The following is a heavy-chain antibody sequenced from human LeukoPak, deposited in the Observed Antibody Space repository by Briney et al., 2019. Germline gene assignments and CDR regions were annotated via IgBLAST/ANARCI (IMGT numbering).Heavy chain of an antibody. V-gene: IGHV3-23*01. Sequence: GSLRLSCVASGFTFSSYAMSWVRQAPGKGLEWVSAISGSGGSTYYADSVKGRFTISRDNSKNMLYLQMNSLRAEDTAVYYCAKDDFQADLVIDIWGQGTMVTVSS. D-gene: IGHD3-22*01. CDR1: GFTFSSYA. CDR2: ISGSGGST. J-gene: IGHJ3*02. CDR3: AKDDFQADLVIDI.